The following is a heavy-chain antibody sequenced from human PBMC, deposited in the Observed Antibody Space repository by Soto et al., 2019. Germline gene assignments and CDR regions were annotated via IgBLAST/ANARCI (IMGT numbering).Heavy chain of an antibody. CDR1: GGSFSGYY. CDR3: SSSGRAVLNGFYYPYMDV. V-gene: IGHV4-34*01. Sequence: PSETLSLTCSIYGGSFSGYYWSWIRQPPGKGLEWIGEINHSGNTNYNPSLKSRVTISVDTSNNTFSLKLNSVTAADTAVYYCSSSGRAVLNGFYYPYMDVWGQGTTVTVSS. J-gene: IGHJ6*03. CDR2: INHSGNT. D-gene: IGHD1-26*01.